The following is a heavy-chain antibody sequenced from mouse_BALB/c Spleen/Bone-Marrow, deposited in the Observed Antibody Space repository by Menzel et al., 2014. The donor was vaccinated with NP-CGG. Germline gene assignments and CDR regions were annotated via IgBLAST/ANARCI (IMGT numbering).Heavy chain of an antibody. CDR1: GYTFTSYF. CDR2: INPYNDGT. CDR3: TRIYYDYDGVWFAY. V-gene: IGHV1-14*01. Sequence: EVQLQQSGPELVKPGASVKMSCKASGYTFTSYFMHWVKQRLGQGLEWIGYINPYNDGTKYNEKFKGKATLTSDKSSSTAYMELSSLTSEDSAVYYCTRIYYDYDGVWFAYWGQGTLVTVSA. D-gene: IGHD2-4*01. J-gene: IGHJ3*01.